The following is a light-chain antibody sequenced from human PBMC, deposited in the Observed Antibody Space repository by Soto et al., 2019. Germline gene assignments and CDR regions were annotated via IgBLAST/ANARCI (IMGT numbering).Light chain of an antibody. V-gene: IGKV1-5*01. CDR1: QSISNS. J-gene: IGKJ4*01. CDR2: DAS. Sequence: DIQMTQSPSTLSAYVGDRVTITCRASQSISNSLAWYQQKSGKAPKLLIYDASILESGVPSRFSGSGSGTDFTLTISRLEPEDFAVYYCQQYSSSPLTFGGGTKVDIK. CDR3: QQYSSSPLT.